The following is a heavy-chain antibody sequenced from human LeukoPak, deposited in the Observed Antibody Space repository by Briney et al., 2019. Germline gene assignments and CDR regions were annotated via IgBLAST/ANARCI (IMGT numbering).Heavy chain of an antibody. CDR2: INHSGST. V-gene: IGHV4-34*01. CDR3: ARGGTTYYYGSGSYYNALASY. D-gene: IGHD3-10*01. Sequence: SETLSLTCAVYGGSFSGYYWSWIRQPPGKGLKWSGEINHSGSTNYNPSLKSRVTISVDTSKNQFSLKLSSVTAADTAVYYCARGGTTYYYGSGSYYNALASYWGQGTLVTVSS. J-gene: IGHJ4*02. CDR1: GGSFSGYY.